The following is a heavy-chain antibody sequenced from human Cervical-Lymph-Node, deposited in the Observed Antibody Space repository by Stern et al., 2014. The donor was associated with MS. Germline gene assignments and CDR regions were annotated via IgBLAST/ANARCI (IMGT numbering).Heavy chain of an antibody. V-gene: IGHV3-7*01. CDR1: GFTFSNYW. CDR2: IKQDGSEK. D-gene: IGHD4-23*01. Sequence: EDQLVESGGGLVQPGGSLRLSCAASGFTFSNYWMSWVRQAPGKGLEWVANIKQDGSEKYYVDSVKGRFTISRDNAKNSLYLQMNSLRAEDTAVYYCARDYGGNSVYWGQGTLVTVSS. CDR3: ARDYGGNSVY. J-gene: IGHJ4*02.